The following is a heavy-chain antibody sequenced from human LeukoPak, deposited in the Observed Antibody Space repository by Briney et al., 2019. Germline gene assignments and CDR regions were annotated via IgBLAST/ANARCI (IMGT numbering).Heavy chain of an antibody. CDR3: ARGVEVLLWFGELPGFDY. CDR2: INPNSGGT. V-gene: IGHV1-2*02. J-gene: IGHJ4*02. CDR1: GYTFTGYY. D-gene: IGHD3-10*01. Sequence: ASVKVSCKASGYTFTGYYMHWVRQAPGQGLEWMGWINPNSGGTNYAQKFQGRVTMTRDTSISTAYMELRSLRSDDTAVYYCARGVEVLLWFGELPGFDYWGQGTLVTVSS.